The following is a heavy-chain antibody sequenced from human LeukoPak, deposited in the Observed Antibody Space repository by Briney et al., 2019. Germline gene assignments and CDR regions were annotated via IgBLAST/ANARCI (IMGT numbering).Heavy chain of an antibody. V-gene: IGHV4-59*01. CDR1: GGSISSYY. J-gene: IGHJ5*02. Sequence: ASATLSLTCTVSGGSISSYYWSWIRQPPGKGLEWIGYIYYSGSTNYNPSLKSRVTISVDTSKNQFSLKLSSVTAADTAVYYCARVVAAAGTPLGWFDPWGQGTLVTVSS. CDR3: ARVVAAAGTPLGWFDP. D-gene: IGHD6-13*01. CDR2: IYYSGST.